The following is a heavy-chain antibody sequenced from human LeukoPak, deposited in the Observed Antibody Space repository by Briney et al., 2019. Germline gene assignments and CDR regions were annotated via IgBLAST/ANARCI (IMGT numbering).Heavy chain of an antibody. D-gene: IGHD3-9*01. CDR2: IIPIFGTA. J-gene: IGHJ4*02. CDR3: ASGNYDILTGYEDY. Sequence: GASVKVSCKASGGTFSSYAISWVRQAPGQGLEWMGGIIPIFGTANYAQKFQGRVTITADKSTSTAYMELSSLRSEDTAVYYCASGNYDILTGYEDYWGQGTLVTVSS. V-gene: IGHV1-69*06. CDR1: GGTFSSYA.